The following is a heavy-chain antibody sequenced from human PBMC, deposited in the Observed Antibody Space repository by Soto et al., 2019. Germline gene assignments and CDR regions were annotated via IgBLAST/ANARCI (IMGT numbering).Heavy chain of an antibody. CDR1: GFTFSSYA. D-gene: IGHD3-22*01. CDR3: AKDPGRYYYDSSGSLYFDY. Sequence: EVQLLESGGGLVQPGGSLRLSCAASGFTFSSYAMSWVRQAPGKGLEWVSAISGSGGSTYYADSVKGRVTISRDNSKNTLYLQMNSLRAEDTAVYYCAKDPGRYYYDSSGSLYFDYWGQGTLVTVSS. J-gene: IGHJ4*02. CDR2: ISGSGGST. V-gene: IGHV3-23*01.